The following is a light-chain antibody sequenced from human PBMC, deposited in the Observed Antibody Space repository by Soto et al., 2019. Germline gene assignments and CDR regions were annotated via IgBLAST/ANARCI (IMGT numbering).Light chain of an antibody. Sequence: EIVLTQSPATLSLSPGERATLSCRASQSVSSYLAWYQQKPGQAPRLLIYDTSKRATGIPARFSGSGSGTDFTPTIISLEPDDFAVYYCKQRTNCPGSFTFGPGTKVDIK. CDR3: KQRTNCPGSFT. CDR1: QSVSSY. J-gene: IGKJ3*01. V-gene: IGKV3-11*01. CDR2: DTS.